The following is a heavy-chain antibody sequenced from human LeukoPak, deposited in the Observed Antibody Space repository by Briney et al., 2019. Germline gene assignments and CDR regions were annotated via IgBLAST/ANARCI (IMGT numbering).Heavy chain of an antibody. V-gene: IGHV4-38-2*02. CDR1: GYSISSGYY. J-gene: IGHJ4*02. D-gene: IGHD3-10*01. Sequence: SETLSLTCTVSGYSISSGYYWGWIRQPPGKGLEWIGSIYHSGSTYYNPSLKSRVTISVDTSKNQFSLKLSSVTAADTAVYYCTRMWFGDYWGQGTLVTVSS. CDR2: IYHSGST. CDR3: TRMWFGDY.